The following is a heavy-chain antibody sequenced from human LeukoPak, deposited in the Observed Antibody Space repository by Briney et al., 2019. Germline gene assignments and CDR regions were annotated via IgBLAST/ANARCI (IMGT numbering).Heavy chain of an antibody. J-gene: IGHJ4*02. Sequence: SETLSLTCTVSGGSISSYYWSWIRQPPGKGLEWIGYIYYSGSTNYNPSLKSRVTISVDTSKNQFSLKLSSVTAADTAVYYCARLGYYDSSGSLSLDYWGQGTLVTVSS. CDR3: ARLGYYDSSGSLSLDY. D-gene: IGHD3-22*01. CDR1: GGSISSYY. V-gene: IGHV4-59*08. CDR2: IYYSGST.